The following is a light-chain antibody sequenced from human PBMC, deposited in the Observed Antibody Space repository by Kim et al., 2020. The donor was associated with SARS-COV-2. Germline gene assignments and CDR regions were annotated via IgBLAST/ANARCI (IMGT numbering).Light chain of an antibody. CDR3: QQYNNWPRT. CDR2: GAS. V-gene: IGKV3-15*01. Sequence: EIVMTQSPATLPVSPGERATLSCRASQSVGSTLAWYQQKSGQAPRLLIYGASTRATGIPARFSGSGSGTEFTLTISSLQSEDFAVYYCQQYNNWPRTFGQGTKLEI. J-gene: IGKJ2*01. CDR1: QSVGST.